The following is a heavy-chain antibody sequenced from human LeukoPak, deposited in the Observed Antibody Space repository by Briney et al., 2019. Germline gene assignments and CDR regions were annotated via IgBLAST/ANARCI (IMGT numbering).Heavy chain of an antibody. J-gene: IGHJ6*02. CDR1: GYTFIGYY. D-gene: IGHD2-8*01. Sequence: ASVKVSCKASGYTFIGYYMHWVRQAPGQGLEWMGWINPNSGGTNYAQKFQGRVTMTRDTSISTAYMELSRLRSDDTAVYYCARDSSCTNGVCYTGLMDVWGQGTTVTVSS. V-gene: IGHV1-2*02. CDR3: ARDSSCTNGVCYTGLMDV. CDR2: INPNSGGT.